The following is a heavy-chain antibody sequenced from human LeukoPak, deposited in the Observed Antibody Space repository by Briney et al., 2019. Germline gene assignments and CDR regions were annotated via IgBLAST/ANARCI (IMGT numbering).Heavy chain of an antibody. D-gene: IGHD6-13*01. Sequence: PGGSLRLSCAASGFPFTTYAMSWVSQAPGKGLEWVSVIYSGGSTYYADSVKGRFTISRDNSKNTLYLQMNSLRAEDTAVYYCARGLYSSSWSPFDYWGQGTLVTVSS. CDR1: GFPFTTYA. V-gene: IGHV3-53*01. CDR2: IYSGGST. CDR3: ARGLYSSSWSPFDY. J-gene: IGHJ4*02.